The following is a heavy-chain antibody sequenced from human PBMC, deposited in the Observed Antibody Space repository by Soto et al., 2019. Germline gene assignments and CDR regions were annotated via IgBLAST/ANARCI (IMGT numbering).Heavy chain of an antibody. J-gene: IGHJ4*02. CDR3: AKADSVDYGEFDY. D-gene: IGHD4-17*01. V-gene: IGHV3-53*01. Sequence: PGGSLRLSCAVSGLTVSGKKYVAWVRQAPGKGLEWVSGFYDLDGTYYADSLKGRLTASGDSSKSTLYLQMNSLRAEDTAVYYCAKADSVDYGEFDYWGQGTLVTVSS. CDR1: GLTVSGKKY. CDR2: FYDLDGT.